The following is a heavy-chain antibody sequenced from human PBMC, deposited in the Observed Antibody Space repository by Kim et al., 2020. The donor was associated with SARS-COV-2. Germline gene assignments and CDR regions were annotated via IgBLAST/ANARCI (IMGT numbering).Heavy chain of an antibody. CDR1: GFTFSSYA. J-gene: IGHJ4*02. D-gene: IGHD6-13*01. V-gene: IGHV3-23*01. CDR2: ISGSGGST. CDR3: AKVGTGLAPRGSYYFDY. Sequence: GGSLRLSCAASGFTFSSYAMSWVRQAPGKGLEWVSAISGSGGSTYYADSVKGRFTISRDNSKNTLYLQMNSLRAEDTAVYYCAKVGTGLAPRGSYYFDYWGQGTLVTVSS.